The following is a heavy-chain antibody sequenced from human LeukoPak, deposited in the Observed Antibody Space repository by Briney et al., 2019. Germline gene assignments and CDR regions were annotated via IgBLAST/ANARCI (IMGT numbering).Heavy chain of an antibody. CDR3: AREEDHYYGSGRPPGY. Sequence: GGSLRLSCAASGFTLRSYEMNRVRQAPGKGLEWVSYISGSGSTIHYADSVRGRFTISRDNAKNSLYLQMNSLRAEDTAVYYCAREEDHYYGSGRPPGYWGRGALVTVSS. CDR1: GFTLRSYE. V-gene: IGHV3-48*03. J-gene: IGHJ4*02. CDR2: ISGSGSTI. D-gene: IGHD3-10*01.